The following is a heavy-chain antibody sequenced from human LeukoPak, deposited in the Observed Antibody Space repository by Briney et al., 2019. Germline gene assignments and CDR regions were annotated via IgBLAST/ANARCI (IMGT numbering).Heavy chain of an antibody. CDR3: ARSVEGYCSGASCYYYYYYMDV. CDR2: IYHSGST. CDR1: GYSISSGYY. Sequence: SETLSLTCTVSGYSISSGYYWGWIRQPPGKGLGWIGSIYHSGSTYYNPSLKSRVTVSVDTSKNQFSLKLSSVTAADTAVYYCARSVEGYCSGASCYYYYYYMDVWGKGTTVTVSS. V-gene: IGHV4-38-2*02. J-gene: IGHJ6*03. D-gene: IGHD2-15*01.